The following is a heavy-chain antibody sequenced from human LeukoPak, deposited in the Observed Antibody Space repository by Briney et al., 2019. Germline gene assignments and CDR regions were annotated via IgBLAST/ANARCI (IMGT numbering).Heavy chain of an antibody. V-gene: IGHV4-30-4*01. CDR3: ARVRSSLFDY. J-gene: IGHJ4*02. Sequence: SETLSLTCTVSGGCISSGDYYWSWIRQPPGKGLEWIGYIYYSGSTYYNPSLKSRVTISVDTSKNQFSLKLSSVTAADTAVYYCARVRSSLFDYWGQGTLVTVSS. D-gene: IGHD6-13*01. CDR2: IYYSGST. CDR1: GGCISSGDYY.